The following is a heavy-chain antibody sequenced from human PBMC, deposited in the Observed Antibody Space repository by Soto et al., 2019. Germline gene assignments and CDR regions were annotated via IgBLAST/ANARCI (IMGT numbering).Heavy chain of an antibody. D-gene: IGHD3-10*01. CDR1: GGTFSSYA. CDR2: IIPIFGTE. V-gene: IGHV1-69*13. J-gene: IGHJ5*02. CDR3: ARGITMET. Sequence: ASVKVSCKAPGGTFSSYAISWVRQPPGQGLEWMGGIIPIFGTENYAQKFQGRVTITPDESTSTAYMELSSLRSEDTAVYYCARGITMETWGQGTLVTVSS.